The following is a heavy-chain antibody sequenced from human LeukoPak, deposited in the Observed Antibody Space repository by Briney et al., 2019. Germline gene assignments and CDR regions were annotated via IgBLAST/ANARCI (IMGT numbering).Heavy chain of an antibody. D-gene: IGHD5-24*01. CDR2: ISGSGGST. CDR1: GFTFSSYA. Sequence: QAGGSLGLSCAASGFTFSSYAMSWVRQAPGKGLKWVSAISGSGGSTYYADSVKGWFTISRDNSKNTLYLQMNSLGAEDTAVYYCAKDGMATISYYFDYWGQGTLVTVSS. V-gene: IGHV3-23*01. J-gene: IGHJ4*02. CDR3: AKDGMATISYYFDY.